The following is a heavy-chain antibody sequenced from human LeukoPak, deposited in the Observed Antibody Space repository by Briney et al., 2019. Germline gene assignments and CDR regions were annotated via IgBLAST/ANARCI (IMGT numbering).Heavy chain of an antibody. D-gene: IGHD3-10*01. CDR3: ARVLLWFGEAVAFDI. Sequence: SETLSLTCIVSGDSVSGYYWNWIRQPPGKGLEWIGYIYYSGSTNYNPSLKSRVTISVDTSKNQFSLKLSSVTAADTAVYYCARVLLWFGEAVAFDIWGQGTMVTVSS. CDR2: IYYSGST. CDR1: GDSVSGYY. J-gene: IGHJ3*02. V-gene: IGHV4-59*02.